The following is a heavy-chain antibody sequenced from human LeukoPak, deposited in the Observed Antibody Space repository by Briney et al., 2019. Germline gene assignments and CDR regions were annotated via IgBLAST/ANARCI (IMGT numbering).Heavy chain of an antibody. D-gene: IGHD3-10*01. CDR1: GGSISSGGYY. Sequence: SETLSFTCTVSGGSISSGGYYWSWIRQHPGKGLEWIGYIYYSGSTYYNPSLKSRVTISVDTSKNQFSLKLSSVTAADTAVYYCAREPLEYYGSGSDHAFDIWGQGTMVTVSS. CDR2: IYYSGST. J-gene: IGHJ3*02. V-gene: IGHV4-31*03. CDR3: AREPLEYYGSGSDHAFDI.